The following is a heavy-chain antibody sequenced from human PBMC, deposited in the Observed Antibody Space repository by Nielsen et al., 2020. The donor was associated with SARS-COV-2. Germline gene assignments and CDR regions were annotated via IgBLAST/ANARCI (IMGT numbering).Heavy chain of an antibody. V-gene: IGHV3-30*14. J-gene: IGHJ4*02. CDR2: ISYDGSNK. CDR3: ARSDSSSWYFH. D-gene: IGHD6-13*01. CDR1: GFTFSSYA. Sequence: GESLKISCAASGFTFSSYAMHWVRQAPGKGLEWVAVISYDGSNKYYADSVKGRFTISRDNSKNTLYLQMNSLRAEDTAVYYCARSDSSSWYFHWGQGTLVTVSS.